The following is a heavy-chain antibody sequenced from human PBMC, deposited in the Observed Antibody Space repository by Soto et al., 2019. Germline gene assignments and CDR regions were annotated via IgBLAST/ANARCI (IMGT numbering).Heavy chain of an antibody. J-gene: IGHJ4*02. CDR1: GFTFTKSW. D-gene: IGHD6-19*01. CDR3: ARDQSVSGPTTFHY. V-gene: IGHV3-74*01. CDR2: VNTDGSDT. Sequence: EVQLIESGGGLVQPGGSLRLSCAASGFTFTKSWMHWVRQTPGKGLEWVSRVNTDGSDTIYADSVKGRFTISRDNAKNTLYLQMNSLTAEDTGMYYCARDQSVSGPTTFHYWGQGALVTVSS.